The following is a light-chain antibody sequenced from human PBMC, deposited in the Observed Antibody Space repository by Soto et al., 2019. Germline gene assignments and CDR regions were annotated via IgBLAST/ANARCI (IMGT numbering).Light chain of an antibody. Sequence: TVMTQSPATLSVSPGERVTLSCRASQSINSNLAWYQQRPGQAPRVLIYDASTRATAVPARFSGSGSGTEFTLTISCLQSEDFAVYYCQQYNNWPPDYTFGQGTKLEIK. V-gene: IGKV3-15*01. CDR1: QSINSN. CDR3: QQYNNWPPDYT. J-gene: IGKJ2*01. CDR2: DAS.